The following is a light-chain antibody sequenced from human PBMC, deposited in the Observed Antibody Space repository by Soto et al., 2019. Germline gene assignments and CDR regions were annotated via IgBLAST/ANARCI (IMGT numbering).Light chain of an antibody. CDR3: HQYGSAPAWT. V-gene: IGKV3-20*01. CDR1: QSISSSY. CDR2: GAS. J-gene: IGKJ1*01. Sequence: EIVLTQSPGTLSLFPGERATLSCRASQSISSSYLAWYQQKPGQAPRLLIYGASSRAPGIPDRFSGAGSATDFTLTISRLEPEDFAVYYCHQYGSAPAWTFGQGTKVEIK.